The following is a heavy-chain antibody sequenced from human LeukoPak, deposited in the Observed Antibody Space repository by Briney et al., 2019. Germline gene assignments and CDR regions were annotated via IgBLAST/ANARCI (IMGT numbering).Heavy chain of an antibody. CDR3: ARVTGYMVEDYFDY. D-gene: IGHD6-13*01. Sequence: SETLSLTCTVSGYSISSGYYWGWIRQPPGKGLEWIGSIYHSGSASYHPSLKSRVTISVDTSKNRFSLRLSSVTAADTAVYYCARVTGYMVEDYFDYWGQGTLVTVSS. CDR1: GYSISSGYY. V-gene: IGHV4-38-2*02. CDR2: IYHSGSA. J-gene: IGHJ4*02.